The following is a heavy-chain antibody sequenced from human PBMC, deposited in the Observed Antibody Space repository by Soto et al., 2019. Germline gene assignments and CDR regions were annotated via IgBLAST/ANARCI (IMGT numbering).Heavy chain of an antibody. J-gene: IGHJ4*02. CDR2: ISGSGGST. V-gene: IGHV3-23*01. Sequence: EVQLLESGGGLVQPGGSLRLSCAASGFTFSSYAMNGVRQVPGKGLEWVSVISGSGGSTYYADSVKGRFTISRDNAKNTLYLQMNRLGAEDTAVYYCASRSSGWYFDYWGQGTLVTVSS. CDR1: GFTFSSYA. D-gene: IGHD6-19*01. CDR3: ASRSSGWYFDY.